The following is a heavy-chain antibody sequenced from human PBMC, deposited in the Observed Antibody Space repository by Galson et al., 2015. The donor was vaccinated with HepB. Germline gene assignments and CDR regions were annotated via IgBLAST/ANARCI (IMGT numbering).Heavy chain of an antibody. Sequence: SLRLSCAASGFTFSSYAMSWVRQAPGKGLEWVSAISGSGGSTYYADSVKGRFTISRDNSKNTLCLQMNSLRAEDTAVYYCAKALYCSSTSCYSRLYYYYYMDVWGKGTTVTVSS. CDR2: ISGSGGST. CDR3: AKALYCSSTSCYSRLYYYYYMDV. J-gene: IGHJ6*03. V-gene: IGHV3-23*01. CDR1: GFTFSSYA. D-gene: IGHD2-2*02.